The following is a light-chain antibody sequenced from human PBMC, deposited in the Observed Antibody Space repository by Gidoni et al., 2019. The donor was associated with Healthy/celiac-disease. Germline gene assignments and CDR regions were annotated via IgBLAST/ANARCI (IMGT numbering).Light chain of an antibody. Sequence: EIVMTPSPATLSVSPGERATLSCRASQSVSSNLAWYQQKPGQAPRLRIYGASTRATGIPARVSGSGSGTEFTLTISSLQSEDSAVYYCQQYNNWPPITFGQGTRLEIK. CDR1: QSVSSN. V-gene: IGKV3-15*01. CDR3: QQYNNWPPIT. CDR2: GAS. J-gene: IGKJ5*01.